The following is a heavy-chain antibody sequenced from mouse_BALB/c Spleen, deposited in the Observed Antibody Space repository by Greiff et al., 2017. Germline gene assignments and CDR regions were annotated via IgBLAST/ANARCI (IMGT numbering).Heavy chain of an antibody. Sequence: EVKLQESGPGLVKPSQSLSLTCSVTGYSITSGYYWNWIRQFPGNKLEWMGYISYDGSNNYNPSLKNRISITRDTSKNQFFLKLNSVTTEDTATYYCAREGTTVVARGAMDYWGQGTSVTVSS. CDR3: AREGTTVVARGAMDY. CDR2: ISYDGSN. CDR1: GYSITSGYY. J-gene: IGHJ4*01. D-gene: IGHD1-1*01. V-gene: IGHV3-6*02.